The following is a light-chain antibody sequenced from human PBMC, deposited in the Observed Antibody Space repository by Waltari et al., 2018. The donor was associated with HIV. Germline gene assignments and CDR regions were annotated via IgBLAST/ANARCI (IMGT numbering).Light chain of an antibody. CDR1: QSVLLTSNNKNY. J-gene: IGKJ1*01. CDR3: QQYYSIPQT. V-gene: IGKV4-1*01. CDR2: WAS. Sequence: DIVMTQSPDSLAVSLGERATINCKSSQSVLLTSNNKNYLAWYQQKPRQPPKLLIYWASTRESGVPDRFSGSGSGTDFTLTISSLQAEDVAVYYCQQYYSIPQTFGQGTKVEIK.